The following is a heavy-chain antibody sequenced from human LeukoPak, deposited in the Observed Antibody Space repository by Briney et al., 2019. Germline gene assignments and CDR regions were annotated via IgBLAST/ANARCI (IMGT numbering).Heavy chain of an antibody. Sequence: SETLSLTCTVSGGSISRYFWSWIRQPPGKGLEWIGYIYYSGSTNYNPSLKSRVTISVDTSKNQVSLKLSSVTAADTAVYYCARHAGDTSGSYMYNWFDPWGQGTLVTVSS. J-gene: IGHJ5*02. D-gene: IGHD3-22*01. CDR1: GGSISRYF. CDR2: IYYSGST. V-gene: IGHV4-59*08. CDR3: ARHAGDTSGSYMYNWFDP.